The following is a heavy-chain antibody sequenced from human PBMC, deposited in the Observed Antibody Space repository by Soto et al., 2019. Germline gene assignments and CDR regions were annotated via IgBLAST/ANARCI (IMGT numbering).Heavy chain of an antibody. Sequence: QVPLVQAGAEVKKPGASVKVSCKASGYTFTSYAMHWVRQAPGQRLEWMGWINAGNGNTKYSQKFQGRVTITRDTPASTAYMELSSLRSEDTAVYYCAREAYGKLSAFDIWGQGTMVTVSS. D-gene: IGHD4-17*01. CDR1: GYTFTSYA. CDR2: INAGNGNT. J-gene: IGHJ3*02. CDR3: AREAYGKLSAFDI. V-gene: IGHV1-3*01.